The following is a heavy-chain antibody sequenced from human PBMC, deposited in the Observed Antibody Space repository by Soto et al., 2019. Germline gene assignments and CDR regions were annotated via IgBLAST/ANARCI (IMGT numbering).Heavy chain of an antibody. CDR2: IDPSDSYT. J-gene: IGHJ6*02. Sequence: GESLKISCKGSGYSFTSYWISWVRQMPGKGLEWMGRIDPSDSYTNYSPSFQGHVTISADKSISTAYLQWSSLKASDTAMYYCARIAAAEAYYYYGMAVWGQGNTVTVYS. CDR1: GYSFTSYW. CDR3: ARIAAAEAYYYYGMAV. D-gene: IGHD6-13*01. V-gene: IGHV5-10-1*01.